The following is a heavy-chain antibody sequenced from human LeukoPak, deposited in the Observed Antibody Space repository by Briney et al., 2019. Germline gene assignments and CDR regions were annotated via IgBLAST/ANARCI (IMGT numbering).Heavy chain of an antibody. CDR3: ARGYSSSWYPHYYFDY. D-gene: IGHD6-13*01. CDR2: IYYSGST. V-gene: IGHV4-39*07. J-gene: IGHJ4*02. Sequence: PSETLSLTCTVSGGSMSSSSYYWGWIRQPPGKGLEWIGSIYYSGSTYYNPSLKSRVTISVDTSKNQFSLKLSPVTAADTAVNYCARGYSSSWYPHYYFDYWGQGTLVTVSS. CDR1: GGSMSSSSYY.